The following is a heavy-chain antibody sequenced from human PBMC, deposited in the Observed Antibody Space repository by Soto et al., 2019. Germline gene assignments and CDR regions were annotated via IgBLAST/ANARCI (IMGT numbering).Heavy chain of an antibody. Sequence: QVQLVQSGAEVKKPGASVKVSCKASGYTFTSYAMHWVRHAPGQRLEWMGWINAGNGNTKYSQKFQGRVTITRDTSASTAYMELSSLRSEDTAVYYCARDYGWFGELLGGGFDYWGQGTLVTVSS. V-gene: IGHV1-3*01. CDR3: ARDYGWFGELLGGGFDY. J-gene: IGHJ4*02. CDR1: GYTFTSYA. D-gene: IGHD3-10*01. CDR2: INAGNGNT.